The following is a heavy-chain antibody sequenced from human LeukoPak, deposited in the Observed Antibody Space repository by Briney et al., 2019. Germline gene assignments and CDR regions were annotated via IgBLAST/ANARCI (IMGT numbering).Heavy chain of an antibody. Sequence: GGSLRLSCAASGFTLGDYDIHWVRQAPGKGLEWVSGISWNSGSIGYADSVKGRFTISRDNAKNSLYLQMNSLRAEDTALYYCAKDLQSYSSGPDYWGQGTLVTVSS. CDR2: ISWNSGSI. J-gene: IGHJ4*02. V-gene: IGHV3-9*01. D-gene: IGHD6-19*01. CDR1: GFTLGDYD. CDR3: AKDLQSYSSGPDY.